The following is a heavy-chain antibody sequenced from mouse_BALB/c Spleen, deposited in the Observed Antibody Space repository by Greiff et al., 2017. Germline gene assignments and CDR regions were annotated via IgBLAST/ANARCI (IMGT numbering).Heavy chain of an antibody. Sequence: VKLQESGPGLVAPSQSLSITCTVSGFSLTSYGVHWVRQPPGKGLEWLGVIWAGGSTNYNSALMSRLSISKDNSKSQVFLKMNSLQTDDTAMYYGARYGSSYVYAMDYWGQGTSVTVSS. D-gene: IGHD1-1*01. J-gene: IGHJ4*01. CDR3: ARYGSSYVYAMDY. CDR2: IWAGGST. V-gene: IGHV2-9*02. CDR1: GFSLTSYG.